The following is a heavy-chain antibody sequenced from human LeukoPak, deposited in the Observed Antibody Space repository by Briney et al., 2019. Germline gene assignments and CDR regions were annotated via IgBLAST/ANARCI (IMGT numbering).Heavy chain of an antibody. J-gene: IGHJ5*02. CDR2: INPKSGGT. CDR1: GYTFSGYY. V-gene: IGHV1-2*02. CDR3: ARRLYYYDTSGFGWFDP. D-gene: IGHD3-22*01. Sequence: ASMKVSCKASGYTFSGYYMHWVRQAPGQGLEWMGWINPKSGGTNYAQKFEGRVTMTTDTSVSTAYMELSSLRSDDTAVYYCARRLYYYDTSGFGWFDPWGQGTLVTVSS.